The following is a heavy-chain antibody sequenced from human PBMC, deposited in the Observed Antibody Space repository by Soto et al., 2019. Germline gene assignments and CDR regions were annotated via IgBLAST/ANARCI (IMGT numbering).Heavy chain of an antibody. V-gene: IGHV4-39*01. CDR1: GGSISSSSYY. Sequence: QLQLQESGPGLVKPSETLSLTCTVSGGSISSSSYYWGWIRQPPGKGLEWIGSIYYSGSTYYNPSLKSRVPISVDTSKNQFSLKLSSVTAADTAVYYCARAPLPSGWLRLGHWYFDLWGRGTLVTVSS. CDR3: ARAPLPSGWLRLGHWYFDL. CDR2: IYYSGST. D-gene: IGHD5-12*01. J-gene: IGHJ2*01.